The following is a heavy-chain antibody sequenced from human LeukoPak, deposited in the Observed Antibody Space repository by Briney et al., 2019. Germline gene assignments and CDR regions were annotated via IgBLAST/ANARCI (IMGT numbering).Heavy chain of an antibody. CDR2: IIPIFGTA. V-gene: IGHV1-69*05. CDR1: GGTVSRYP. Sequence: SVKVSCKASGGTVSRYPISWVRQAPGQGLEWMGGIIPIFGTANYAQKFQGRVTITRNTSISTAYMELSSLRSEDTAVYYCARGPARYSYGYYYYMDVWGKGTTVTVSS. CDR3: ARGPARYSYGYYYYMDV. J-gene: IGHJ6*03. D-gene: IGHD5-18*01.